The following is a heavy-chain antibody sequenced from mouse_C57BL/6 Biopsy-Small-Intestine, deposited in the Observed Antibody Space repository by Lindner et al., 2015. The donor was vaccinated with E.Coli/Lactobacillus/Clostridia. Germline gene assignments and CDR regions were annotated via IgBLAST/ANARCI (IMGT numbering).Heavy chain of an antibody. CDR1: GYAFNNFL. Sequence: VQLQESGAELVRPGTSVKVSCKASGYAFNNFLIEWIKQRPGQGLEWIGVINPGSGGTSYNEKFKGKATLTADKSSSTAYMQLSSLTSEDSAVYFCASYGNFDYWGQGTLVTVSA. CDR3: ASYGNFDY. V-gene: IGHV1-54*01. D-gene: IGHD2-1*01. J-gene: IGHJ3*01. CDR2: INPGSGGT.